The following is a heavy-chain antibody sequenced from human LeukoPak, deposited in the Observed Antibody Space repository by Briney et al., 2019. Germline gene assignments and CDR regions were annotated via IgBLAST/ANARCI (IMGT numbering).Heavy chain of an antibody. D-gene: IGHD3-16*01. CDR1: GFTFSDYY. CDR2: ISSSGSTI. Sequence: GGSLRLSCAASGFTFSDYYMSWIRQAPGKGLEWVSYISSSGSTIYYADSVKGRFTISRDNAKNSLFLQMNSLKTEDTAVYYCTTTQLEWGSYSYDMDVWGQGTTVIVSS. CDR3: TTTQLEWGSYSYDMDV. J-gene: IGHJ6*02. V-gene: IGHV3-11*01.